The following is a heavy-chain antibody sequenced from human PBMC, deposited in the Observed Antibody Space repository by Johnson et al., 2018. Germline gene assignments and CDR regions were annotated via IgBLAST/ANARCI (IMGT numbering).Heavy chain of an antibody. CDR1: GFTFSSYG. V-gene: IGHV3-33*01. Sequence: QVQLVESGGGVVQPGRSLRLSCAASGFTFSSYGMHWVRQAPGKGLEWVAVIWYDGSNKYYADSVKGRFTNSRDNSKNKLYLQMTSLRAGETAVYYCARHPDCSSTSCLGMDVWGQGTTVTVSS. D-gene: IGHD2-2*01. CDR3: ARHPDCSSTSCLGMDV. CDR2: IWYDGSNK. J-gene: IGHJ6*02.